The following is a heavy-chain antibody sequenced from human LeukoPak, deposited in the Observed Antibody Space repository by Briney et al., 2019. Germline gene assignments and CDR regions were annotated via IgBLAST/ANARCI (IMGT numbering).Heavy chain of an antibody. J-gene: IGHJ4*02. V-gene: IGHV4-34*01. CDR2: INHSGST. Sequence: SETLSLTCAVYGGSFSGYYWSWIRQPPGKGLEWIGEINHSGSTNYNPSLKSRVTISVDTSKNQFSLKLSSVTAADTAVYFCAREDSSGWYFYFDYWGQGTLVTVSS. D-gene: IGHD6-19*01. CDR3: AREDSSGWYFYFDY. CDR1: GGSFSGYY.